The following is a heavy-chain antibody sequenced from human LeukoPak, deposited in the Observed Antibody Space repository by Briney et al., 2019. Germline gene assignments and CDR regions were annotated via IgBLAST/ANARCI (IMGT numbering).Heavy chain of an antibody. V-gene: IGHV3-33*01. J-gene: IGHJ4*02. CDR2: IWYDGSNK. CDR1: GFTFSSYG. Sequence: PGRSLRLSCAASGFTFSSYGMHWARQAPGKGLEWVAVIWYDGSNKYYAGSVKGRFTISRDNSKNTLYLQMNSLRAEDTAVYHCARDWVDTALDYWGQGTLVTVSS. D-gene: IGHD5-18*01. CDR3: ARDWVDTALDY.